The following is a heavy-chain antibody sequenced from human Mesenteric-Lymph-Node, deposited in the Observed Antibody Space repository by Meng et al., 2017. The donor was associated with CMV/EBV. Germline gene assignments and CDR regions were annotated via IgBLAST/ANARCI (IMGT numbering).Heavy chain of an antibody. D-gene: IGHD3-3*01. CDR1: GFTFSSYG. V-gene: IGHV3-30*19. CDR2: ISYDGSND. J-gene: IGHJ6*02. CDR3: ARDTCRFFEWTNCRSYYGMDV. Sequence: GESLKISCAASGFTFSSYGMHWVRQAPGKGLEWVAFISYDGSNDYYAVSVLGRFTISRDNAQNTLYLQLNSLRAEDTAVYYCARDTCRFFEWTNCRSYYGMDVWGQGTTVTVSS.